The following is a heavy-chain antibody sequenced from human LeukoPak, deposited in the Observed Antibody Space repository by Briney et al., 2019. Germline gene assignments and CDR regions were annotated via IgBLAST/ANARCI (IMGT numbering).Heavy chain of an antibody. V-gene: IGHV4-39*07. J-gene: IGHJ4*02. CDR2: IYYSGNT. Sequence: SSETLSLTCTVSAGSISSDSYYWCWIRQPPGKGLEWIGTIYYSGNTYYNPSLKSRVTISVDKSKNQFSLKLSSVTAADTAVYYCARFSAPLRFRVDYWGQGTLVTVSS. D-gene: IGHD3-16*01. CDR3: ARFSAPLRFRVDY. CDR1: AGSISSDSYY.